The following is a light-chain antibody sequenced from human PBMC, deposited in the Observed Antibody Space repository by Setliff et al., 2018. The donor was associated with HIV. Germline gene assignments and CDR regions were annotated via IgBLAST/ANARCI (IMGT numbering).Light chain of an antibody. J-gene: IGLJ1*01. CDR3: CSYAGSSTFVDV. V-gene: IGLV2-23*02. CDR2: DVS. Sequence: QSVLTQPASVSGSPGQSITISCTGTSSDVGGYNYVSWYQQHPGKAPKLMIYDVSKRPSGVSNRFSGSKSGNTASLTISGLQAEDEADYYCCSYAGSSTFVDVFGTGTKVTVL. CDR1: SSDVGGYNY.